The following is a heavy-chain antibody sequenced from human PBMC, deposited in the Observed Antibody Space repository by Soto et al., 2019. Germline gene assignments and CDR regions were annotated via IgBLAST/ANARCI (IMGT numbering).Heavy chain of an antibody. V-gene: IGHV3-74*01. Sequence: GGSLRLSCAASGFSVSSHWMHWVRQAPGKGLVWVSRIKSDGSTTSYADSVKGRFTISRDNAENTLYLQMNSLRAEDTAVYYCARVALYSGYIDYFMDVWGKGTTVTVSS. J-gene: IGHJ6*03. CDR2: IKSDGSTT. CDR3: ARVALYSGYIDYFMDV. CDR1: GFSVSSHW. D-gene: IGHD5-12*01.